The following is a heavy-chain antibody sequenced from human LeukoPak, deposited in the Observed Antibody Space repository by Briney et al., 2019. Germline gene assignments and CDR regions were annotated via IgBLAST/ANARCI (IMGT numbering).Heavy chain of an antibody. J-gene: IGHJ3*02. Sequence: PGGSLRLSCAASGFTFSSYGMPWVRQAPGKGLEWVAVISYDGSNKYYADSVKGRFTISRDNSKNTLYLQMNSLRAEDTAVYYCAKDRNSDFTVDAFDIWGQGAMVTVSS. V-gene: IGHV3-30*18. CDR3: AKDRNSDFTVDAFDI. D-gene: IGHD3-3*01. CDR2: ISYDGSNK. CDR1: GFTFSSYG.